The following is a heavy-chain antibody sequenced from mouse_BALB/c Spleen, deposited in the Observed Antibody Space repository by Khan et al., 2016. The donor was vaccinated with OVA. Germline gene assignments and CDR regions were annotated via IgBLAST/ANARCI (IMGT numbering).Heavy chain of an antibody. CDR1: GYSITSDYA. Sequence: EVKLEVSGPGLVKPSQSLSLTCTVTGYSITSDYAWNWIRQFSGNKLEWMAYISYSGSTSYHPSLKSRISITRDTSKNQFFLQLNSLTTEDTATYYGARRYYYGHGYCDVWGAGTTVTVSS. CDR3: ARRYYYGHGYCDV. CDR2: ISYSGST. J-gene: IGHJ1*01. D-gene: IGHD1-1*01. V-gene: IGHV3-2*02.